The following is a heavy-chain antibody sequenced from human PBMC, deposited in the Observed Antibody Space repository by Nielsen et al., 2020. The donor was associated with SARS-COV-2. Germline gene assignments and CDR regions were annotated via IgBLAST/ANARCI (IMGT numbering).Heavy chain of an antibody. CDR3: ARGVTFGGVIAPNWFDP. CDR2: INPNSGGT. V-gene: IGHV1-2*04. CDR1: GYTFTGYY. D-gene: IGHD3-16*02. Sequence: ASVKVSCKASGYTFTGYYMHWVRQAPGQGLEWMGWINPNSGGTNYAQKFQGWVTMTRDTSISTAYMELSRLRSDDTAVYYCARGVTFGGVIAPNWFDPWGQGTPVTVSS. J-gene: IGHJ5*02.